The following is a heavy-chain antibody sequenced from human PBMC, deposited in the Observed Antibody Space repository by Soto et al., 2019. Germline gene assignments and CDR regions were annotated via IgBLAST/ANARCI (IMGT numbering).Heavy chain of an antibody. CDR2: IYHTGNA. D-gene: IGHD2-2*01. CDR1: GYSISNSRFY. V-gene: IGHV4-39*01. CDR3: ERLAGNCSTNGCHGDYAMDV. J-gene: IGHJ6*02. Sequence: SETLSLTCSVSGYSISNSRFYWAWIRQPPGEGLEWIGGIYHTGNAYYNPSLKSRVTISVDTSKNQFSLRLTSVTAADTAVYYCERLAGNCSTNGCHGDYAMDVWGQGTTVT.